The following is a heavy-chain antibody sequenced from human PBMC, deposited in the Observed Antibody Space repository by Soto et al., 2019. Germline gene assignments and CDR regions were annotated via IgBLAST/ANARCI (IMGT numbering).Heavy chain of an antibody. CDR1: GFTFGDYE. CDR2: ISGSGNTV. J-gene: IGHJ3*02. V-gene: IGHV3-11*01. Sequence: QVQLLESGGGLVQPGGSLRLSCAASGFTFGDYEMSWLRQAAGKGPEWVSVISGSGNTVSYADSVRGRFSISRDNSEDTLYLQMDSLRAEDTAGYYCGTNSGWRGSVAFDKWGQGALVTVSA. CDR3: GTNSGWRGSVAFDK. D-gene: IGHD5-12*01.